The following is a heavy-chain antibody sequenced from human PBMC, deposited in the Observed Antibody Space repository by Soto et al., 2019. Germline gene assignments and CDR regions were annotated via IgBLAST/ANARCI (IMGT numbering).Heavy chain of an antibody. D-gene: IGHD2-2*02. CDR1: GFTFSSYA. CDR2: ISYDGSNK. V-gene: IGHV3-30-3*01. J-gene: IGHJ6*02. Sequence: QVQLVESGGGVVQPGRSLRLSCAASGFTFSSYAMHWVRQAPGKGLEWVAVISYDGSNKYYADSVKGRFTISRDNSKNTLYLQMTSLRAEDTAVYYCARDKPPYCISTSCYSRKADYYYGMDVWGQGTTVTVSS. CDR3: ARDKPPYCISTSCYSRKADYYYGMDV.